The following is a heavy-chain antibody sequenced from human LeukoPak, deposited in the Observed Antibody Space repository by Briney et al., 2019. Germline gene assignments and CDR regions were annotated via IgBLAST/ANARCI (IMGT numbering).Heavy chain of an antibody. CDR1: GYTFTSYY. D-gene: IGHD2-15*01. V-gene: IGHV1-46*01. CDR2: INPSGGST. CDR3: ARERWYCSGGSCLRGMDV. J-gene: IGHJ6*02. Sequence: ASVKVSCKASGYTFTSYYMHWVRQAPGQGLEWTGIINPSGGSTSYAQKFQGRVTMTRDTSTSTVYMELSSLRSEDTAVYYCARERWYCSGGSCLRGMDVWGQGTTVTVSS.